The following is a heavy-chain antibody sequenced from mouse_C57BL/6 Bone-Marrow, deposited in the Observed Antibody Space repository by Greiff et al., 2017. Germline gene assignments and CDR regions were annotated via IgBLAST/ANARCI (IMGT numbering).Heavy chain of an antibody. CDR3: ARAITTVVATEGYAMDY. J-gene: IGHJ4*01. D-gene: IGHD1-1*01. Sequence: VQLQQSGAELARPGASVKMSCKASGYTFTSYTMHWVKQRPGQGLEWIGYINPSSGYTKYNQKFKDKATLTADKSSSTAYMQLSSLTSEDSAVYYCARAITTVVATEGYAMDYWGQGTSVTVSS. CDR1: GYTFTSYT. CDR2: INPSSGYT. V-gene: IGHV1-4*01.